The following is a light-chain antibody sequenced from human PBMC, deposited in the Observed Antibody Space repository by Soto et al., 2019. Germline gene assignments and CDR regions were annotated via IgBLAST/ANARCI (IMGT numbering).Light chain of an antibody. J-gene: IGKJ2*01. CDR2: GAS. CDR3: QQYGSSPPRYT. CDR1: QSVSPSY. Sequence: EIVLTQSPGTLSLSPGDTATLSCRASQSVSPSYLAWYQQKPGQAPRLLISGASSRATGIPDRFSGSASGTDFTLTINRLEPEDFAVYYCQQYGSSPPRYTFGQGTKVEIK. V-gene: IGKV3-20*01.